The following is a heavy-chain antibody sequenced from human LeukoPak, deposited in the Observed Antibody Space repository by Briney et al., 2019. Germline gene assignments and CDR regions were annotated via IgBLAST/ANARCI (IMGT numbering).Heavy chain of an antibody. J-gene: IGHJ6*02. CDR3: ARERAEQVGDYYYGMDV. Sequence: GGSLRLSCAASGLTFSSYAMHWVRQAPGKGLEYVSTIISNGGSTYYANSVKGRFTISRDNSKNTLYLQMGSLRAEDMAMYYCARERAEQVGDYYYGMDVWGQGTALTVSS. D-gene: IGHD2-15*01. CDR1: GLTFSSYA. CDR2: IISNGGST. V-gene: IGHV3-64*01.